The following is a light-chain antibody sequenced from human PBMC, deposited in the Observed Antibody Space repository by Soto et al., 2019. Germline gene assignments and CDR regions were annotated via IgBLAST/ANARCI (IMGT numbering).Light chain of an antibody. CDR3: QQYNNWPS. V-gene: IGKV3-15*01. CDR2: GAS. CDR1: QSVSSSY. Sequence: ETVMTQSPGTLSLSPVERATLSCRASQSVSSSYLAWYQQKPGQAPRLLIYGASTRATGIPARFSGSGSGTEFDLTISRLQSEDFAVYYCQQYNNWPSFGPGTKVDIK. J-gene: IGKJ3*01.